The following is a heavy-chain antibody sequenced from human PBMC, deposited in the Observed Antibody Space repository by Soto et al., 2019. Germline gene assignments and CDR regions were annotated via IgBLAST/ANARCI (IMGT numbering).Heavy chain of an antibody. D-gene: IGHD2-15*01. CDR3: ARDIRGTSGVVIDY. J-gene: IGHJ4*02. Sequence: PSETLSLTCAVYGGSFSGYYWSWIRQPPGKGLEWIGEINHSGSTNYNPSFKSRVAISVDTSKNQFSLKVTSVTAADTAVYYCARDIRGTSGVVIDYWGQGTLVTVSS. CDR1: GGSFSGYY. V-gene: IGHV4-34*01. CDR2: INHSGST.